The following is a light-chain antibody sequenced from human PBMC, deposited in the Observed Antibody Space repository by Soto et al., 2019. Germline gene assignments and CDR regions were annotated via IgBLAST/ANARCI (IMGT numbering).Light chain of an antibody. J-gene: IGKJ4*01. CDR3: QQRSNWPLLT. Sequence: EIVLTQSPATLSLSPGERATISCRASQSVSSYLAWYQQKPGQAPRLLIYDASNRATGIPARFSGRGSGTDFTLTISSLEPEDFAVYYCQQRSNWPLLTFGGGTKVDIK. V-gene: IGKV3-11*01. CDR1: QSVSSY. CDR2: DAS.